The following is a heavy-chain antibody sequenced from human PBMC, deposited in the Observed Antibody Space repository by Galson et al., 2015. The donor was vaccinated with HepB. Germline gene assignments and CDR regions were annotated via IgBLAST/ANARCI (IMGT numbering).Heavy chain of an antibody. D-gene: IGHD3-3*01. V-gene: IGHV4-39*01. Sequence: LSLTCTVSGGSISSSSYYWGWIRQPPGKGLEWIGSIYYSGSTYYNPSLKSRVTISVDTSKNQFSLKLSSVTAADTAVYYCARPKPNAFDYDFWSGPTTWFAPWGQGTLVTVSS. CDR3: ARPKPNAFDYDFWSGPTTWFAP. CDR1: GGSISSSSYY. CDR2: IYYSGST. J-gene: IGHJ5*02.